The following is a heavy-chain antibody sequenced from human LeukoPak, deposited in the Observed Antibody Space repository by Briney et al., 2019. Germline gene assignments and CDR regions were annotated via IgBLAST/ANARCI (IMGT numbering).Heavy chain of an antibody. D-gene: IGHD6-13*01. Sequence: PSQTLSPTCTVSGGSISGGGYYWSWIRQPPGKGLEWIGYIYHSGSTYYNPSLKSRVTISVDRSKNQFSLKLSSVTAADTAVYYCARDGAAGKTIDYWGQGTLVTVSS. V-gene: IGHV4-30-2*01. CDR1: GGSISGGGYY. CDR3: ARDGAAGKTIDY. CDR2: IYHSGST. J-gene: IGHJ4*02.